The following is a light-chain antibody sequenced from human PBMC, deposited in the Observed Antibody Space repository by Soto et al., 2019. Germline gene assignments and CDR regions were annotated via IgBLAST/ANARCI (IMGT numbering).Light chain of an antibody. V-gene: IGKV3-15*01. CDR3: QQYRNWPRT. CDR2: GAS. Sequence: EIVLTQSPATLSVSPGERVTPSRRASQSVDINLAWYQQKPGQAPRLLIYGASTRATDMPGRFSGRGSGTEFTLTINSLQSEDFAVYYCQQYRNWPRTVGQGTKVDIK. CDR1: QSVDIN. J-gene: IGKJ1*01.